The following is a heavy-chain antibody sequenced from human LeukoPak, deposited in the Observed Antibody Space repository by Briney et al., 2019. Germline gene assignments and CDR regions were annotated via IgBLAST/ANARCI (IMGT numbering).Heavy chain of an antibody. CDR2: ISWDGGST. V-gene: IGHV3-43*01. CDR3: AKGLAAAGFDY. D-gene: IGHD6-13*01. CDR1: GFNFDDYT. Sequence: GGSLRHSRAASGFNFDDYTMHWVRQAPRKGVEWVALISWDGGSTYYADTVKGRFTISRDNSKNSLYLQMNRLRTEDTALYYCAKGLAAAGFDYWGQGTLVTVSS. J-gene: IGHJ4*02.